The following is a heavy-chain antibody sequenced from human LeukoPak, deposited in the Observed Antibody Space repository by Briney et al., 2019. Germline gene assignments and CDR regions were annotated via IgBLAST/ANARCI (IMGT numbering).Heavy chain of an antibody. D-gene: IGHD6-6*01. CDR3: ARDRGYSSSFEFDY. CDR2: IWYDGSNK. J-gene: IGHJ4*02. V-gene: IGHV3-33*01. Sequence: GGSLRLSCAASGFTFSSYGMHWVRQAPGKGLEWVAVIWYDGSNKYYADSVKGRFTISRDNSKNTLYLQMNSLRAEDTAVYYCARDRGYSSSFEFDYWGQGTLVTVSS. CDR1: GFTFSSYG.